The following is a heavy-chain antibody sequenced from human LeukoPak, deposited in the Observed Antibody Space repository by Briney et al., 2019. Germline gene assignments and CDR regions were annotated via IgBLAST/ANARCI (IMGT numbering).Heavy chain of an antibody. CDR3: AKDRTGVTGADWFDP. CDR2: IDASGGTT. V-gene: IGHV3-23*01. CDR1: GFTVSSNY. J-gene: IGHJ5*02. Sequence: PGGSLRLSCAASGFTVSSNYMSWVRQAPGKGLEWVSSIDASGGTTHYADSVKGRFTTSRNNSKNTLYLQMNSLTAEDTAVYYCAKDRTGVTGADWFDPWGQGALVTVPS. D-gene: IGHD3-3*01.